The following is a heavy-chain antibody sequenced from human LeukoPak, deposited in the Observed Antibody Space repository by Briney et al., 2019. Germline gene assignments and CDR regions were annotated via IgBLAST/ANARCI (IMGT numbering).Heavy chain of an antibody. D-gene: IGHD4-11*01. CDR1: GDSISSTGYY. CDR2: MYHSGST. Sequence: SETLSLTCTVSGDSISSTGYYWGWIRQPPGKGLEWIASMYHSGSTYHNPSLKSRVTISVDTSKNQLSLKLSSVTAADTTIYYCARHEYSASFYGLSWFDPWGQGTLVTVSS. V-gene: IGHV4-39*01. CDR3: ARHEYSASFYGLSWFDP. J-gene: IGHJ5*02.